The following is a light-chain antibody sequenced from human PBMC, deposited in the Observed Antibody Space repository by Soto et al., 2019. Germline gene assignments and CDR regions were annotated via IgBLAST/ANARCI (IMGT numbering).Light chain of an antibody. CDR2: DVS. Sequence: QSVLTQPASVSGSPGQSITISCTGTSSDVGGYNYVSWYQQHPGKAPKLMIYDVSDRPSGVSNRFSGSKSGNAASLTISGLQAEDEADYYCSSDTSSGTLVFGTGTKLTVL. CDR3: SSDTSSGTLV. J-gene: IGLJ1*01. V-gene: IGLV2-14*01. CDR1: SSDVGGYNY.